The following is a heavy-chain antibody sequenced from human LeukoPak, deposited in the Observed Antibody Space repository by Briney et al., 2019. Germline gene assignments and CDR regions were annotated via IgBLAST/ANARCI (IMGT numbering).Heavy chain of an antibody. Sequence: GASVKVSCKASGYTFTSYGISWVRQAPGQGLEWMGWINPNSGGTNYAQKFQGRVTMTRDTSISTAYMELSRLRSDDTAVYYCASGYSNLTPRSYYYYYGMDVWGQGTTVTVSS. CDR3: ASGYSNLTPRSYYYYYGMDV. D-gene: IGHD4-11*01. V-gene: IGHV1-2*02. CDR1: GYTFTSYG. J-gene: IGHJ6*02. CDR2: INPNSGGT.